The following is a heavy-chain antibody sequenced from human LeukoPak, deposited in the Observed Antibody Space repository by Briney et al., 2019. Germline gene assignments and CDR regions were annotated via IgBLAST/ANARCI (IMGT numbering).Heavy chain of an antibody. Sequence: GRSLRLSCAASGFTFSSYAMYWVRQAPGKGLEWVSVIWYDGSEKYYADSVKGRFTISRDNSKNILFLQMNSLRAEDTAVYYCARDLNTMFRSGYFEYWGQGTLVTVSS. CDR3: ARDLNTMFRSGYFEY. J-gene: IGHJ4*02. CDR1: GFTFSSYA. CDR2: IWYDGSEK. D-gene: IGHD3-10*01. V-gene: IGHV3-33*01.